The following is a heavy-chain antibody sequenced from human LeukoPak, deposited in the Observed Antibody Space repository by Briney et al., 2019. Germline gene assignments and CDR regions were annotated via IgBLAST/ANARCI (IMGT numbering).Heavy chain of an antibody. CDR2: ISSISSTI. CDR3: ARSSRELGGYAPWELMPPFDY. V-gene: IGHV3-11*04. J-gene: IGHJ4*02. CDR1: GFTFSDYY. D-gene: IGHD1-7*01. Sequence: PGGSLRLSCAASGFTFSDYYMSWIRQAPGNGLEWVSYISSISSTIYYADSVKGRFTISRDNAKNSLYLQMNSLRAEDTAVYYCARSSRELGGYAPWELMPPFDYWGQGTLVTVSS.